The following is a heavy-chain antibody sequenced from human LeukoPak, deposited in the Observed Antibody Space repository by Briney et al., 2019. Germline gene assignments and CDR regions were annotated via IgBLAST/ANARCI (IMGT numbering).Heavy chain of an antibody. Sequence: WASVKVSCKASGYAFTSYGISWVRQAPGQGLEWMGWISAYNGNTNYAQKLQGRVTMTTDTSTSTAYMELRSLRSDDTAVYYCAREVWGGWFDPWGQGTLVTVSS. CDR2: ISAYNGNT. CDR3: AREVWGGWFDP. J-gene: IGHJ5*02. D-gene: IGHD3-16*01. CDR1: GYAFTSYG. V-gene: IGHV1-18*01.